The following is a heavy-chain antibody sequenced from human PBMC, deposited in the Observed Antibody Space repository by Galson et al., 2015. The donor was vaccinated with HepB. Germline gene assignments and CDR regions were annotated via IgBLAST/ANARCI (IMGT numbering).Heavy chain of an antibody. D-gene: IGHD1-26*01. V-gene: IGHV3-48*01. J-gene: IGHJ6*02. CDR2: ISSSSSTI. Sequence: SLRLSCAASGFTFSSYSMNWVRQAPGKGLEWVSYISSSSSTIYYADSVKGRFTISRDNAKNSLYLQMNSLRAEDTAVYYCARNEWELLLGGMDVWGQGTTVTVSS. CDR1: GFTFSSYS. CDR3: ARNEWELLLGGMDV.